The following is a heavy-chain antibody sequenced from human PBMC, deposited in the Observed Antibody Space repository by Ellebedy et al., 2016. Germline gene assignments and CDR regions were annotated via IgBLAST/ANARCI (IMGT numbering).Heavy chain of an antibody. CDR3: AKELGTIYFDS. Sequence: GGSLRLXXAISGFSFDDYTVHWVRQGPGKGLEWVCLIRGDRTHYADSVKGRFIISRDNSKNSLSLQMNSLRSEDSAIYYCAKELGTIYFDSWGQGTPVTVSS. D-gene: IGHD3-10*01. J-gene: IGHJ4*02. V-gene: IGHV3-43*01. CDR2: IRGDRT. CDR1: GFSFDDYT.